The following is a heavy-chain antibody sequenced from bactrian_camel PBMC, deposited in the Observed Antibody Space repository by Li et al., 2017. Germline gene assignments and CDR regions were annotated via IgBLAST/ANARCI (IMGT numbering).Heavy chain of an antibody. V-gene: IGHV3S53*01. CDR1: GYNPSTYR. J-gene: IGHJ7*01. D-gene: IGHD2*01. CDR2: IDGDGVT. Sequence: HVQLVESGGGSVQAGGSLRLSCVASGYNPSTYRRGWFRQVPEKEREEVAFIDGDGVTNYAGSVKGRFTISQDNAENTNYLQMNNLKPEDTGMYYCAAYNGGGHCFRDSWEGGMNNWGKGTQVTV.